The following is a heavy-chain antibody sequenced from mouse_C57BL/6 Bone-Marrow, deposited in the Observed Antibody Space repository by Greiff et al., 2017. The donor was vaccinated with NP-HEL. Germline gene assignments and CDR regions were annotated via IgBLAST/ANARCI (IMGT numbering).Heavy chain of an antibody. J-gene: IGHJ4*01. CDR2: ISSGGSYT. V-gene: IGHV5-6*01. Sequence: EVKVVESGGDLVKPGGSLKLSCAASGFTFSSYGMSWVRQTPDKRLEWVATISSGGSYTYYPDSVQGRFTISRDNAKNTLYLQMSSLKSEDTVMYYCARHGIYYYGSSPYYYAMDYWGQGTSVTVSS. D-gene: IGHD1-1*01. CDR1: GFTFSSYG. CDR3: ARHGIYYYGSSPYYYAMDY.